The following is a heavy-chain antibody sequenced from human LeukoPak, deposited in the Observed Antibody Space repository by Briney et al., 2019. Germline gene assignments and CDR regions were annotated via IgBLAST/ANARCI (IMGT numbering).Heavy chain of an antibody. D-gene: IGHD3-10*01. CDR1: GFTFSGCW. V-gene: IGHV3-30-3*01. CDR3: ARALWSGPVYYGMDV. Sequence: PGGSLRLSCAASGFTFSGCWMTWVRQAPGKGLEWVAVISYDGSNKYYADSMKGRFTISRDNAKNSLYLQMNSLRAEDTAVYYCARALWSGPVYYGMDVWGQGTTVTVSS. CDR2: ISYDGSNK. J-gene: IGHJ6*02.